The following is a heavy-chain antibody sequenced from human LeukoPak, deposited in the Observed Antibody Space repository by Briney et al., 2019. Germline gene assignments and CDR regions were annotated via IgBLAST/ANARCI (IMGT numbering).Heavy chain of an antibody. CDR1: GGSFSGYY. J-gene: IGHJ2*01. CDR2: INHSGST. Sequence: SETLSVTCAVYGGSFSGYYWSWIRQPPGKGLEWIGEINHSGSTNYNPSLKSRVTISVDTSKNQFSLKLSSVTAADTAVYYCARVEAAAGALWYFDLWGRGTLVTVSS. D-gene: IGHD6-13*01. CDR3: ARVEAAAGALWYFDL. V-gene: IGHV4-34*01.